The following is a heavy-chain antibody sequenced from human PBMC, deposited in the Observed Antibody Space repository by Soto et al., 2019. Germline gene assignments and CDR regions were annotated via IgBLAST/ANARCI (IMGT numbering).Heavy chain of an antibody. Sequence: VSGPTLVNPTQTLTLTCTFSGFSLSTSGMRVSWIRQPPGKALEWLARIDWDDDKLYSTSLKTRLTIPKDTSKNQVVLTMTNMDTVDTATYYCARSIVAAGNRWFDPWGQGTLVTVSS. J-gene: IGHJ5*02. V-gene: IGHV2-70*04. D-gene: IGHD6-13*01. CDR1: GFSLSTSGMR. CDR2: IDWDDDK. CDR3: ARSIVAAGNRWFDP.